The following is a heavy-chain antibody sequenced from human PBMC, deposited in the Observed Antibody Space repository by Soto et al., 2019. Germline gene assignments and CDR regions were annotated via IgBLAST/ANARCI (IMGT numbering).Heavy chain of an antibody. Sequence: GGSLSLSCAASGFTFSSYAMSWVRQAPGKGLEWVSAISGSGGSTYYADSVKGRFTISRDNSKNTLYLQMNSLRAEDTAVYYCAKDGSRDTIFGVVIPGYFDYWGQGTLVTVSS. CDR2: ISGSGGST. J-gene: IGHJ4*02. CDR1: GFTFSSYA. CDR3: AKDGSRDTIFGVVIPGYFDY. D-gene: IGHD3-3*01. V-gene: IGHV3-23*01.